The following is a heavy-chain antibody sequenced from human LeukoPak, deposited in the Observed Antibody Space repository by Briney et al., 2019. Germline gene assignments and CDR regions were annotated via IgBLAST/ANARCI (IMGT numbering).Heavy chain of an antibody. CDR1: GFNFRRNG. CDR2: IRFDGTKK. D-gene: IGHD3-22*01. CDR3: ARDFDDPTGHYYYLPDY. V-gene: IGHV3-30*02. J-gene: IGHJ4*02. Sequence: GGSLRLSCAASGFNFRRNGMHWVRQAPGKGLEWLSFIRFDGTKKFYTQSVRGRFTISRDTSINVLYLQMDNLTAEDTAVYYCARDFDDPTGHYYYLPDYWGPGTLVTVSS.